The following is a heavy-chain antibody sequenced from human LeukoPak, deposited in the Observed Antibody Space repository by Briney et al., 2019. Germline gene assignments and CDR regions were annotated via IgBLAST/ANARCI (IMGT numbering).Heavy chain of an antibody. D-gene: IGHD3-10*01. Sequence: GGSLRLSCVASGFRFSSYGMYWVRQAPGKGLEWVAFIQYDGSNRYYADSVKGRFTISRDNAKKSLYLQMDSLRAEDTAVYYCARDGGDYGSGSYYAYWGQGTLVTVSS. V-gene: IGHV3-30*02. CDR2: IQYDGSNR. CDR1: GFRFSSYG. J-gene: IGHJ4*02. CDR3: ARDGGDYGSGSYYAY.